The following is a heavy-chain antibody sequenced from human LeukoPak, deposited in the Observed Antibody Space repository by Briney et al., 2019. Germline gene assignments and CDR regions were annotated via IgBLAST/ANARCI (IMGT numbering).Heavy chain of an antibody. V-gene: IGHV3-30*03. J-gene: IGHJ4*02. Sequence: QPGGSLRLSCAASGFTFSNYGMSWVRQAPGKGLEWVAVISYDGINKYYADSVKGRFTISRDNSKNTLYLLMNSLRAEDTAVYYCARSGGGYSSGYFYWGQGTLVTVSS. CDR3: ARSGGGYSSGYFY. D-gene: IGHD6-19*01. CDR1: GFTFSNYG. CDR2: ISYDGINK.